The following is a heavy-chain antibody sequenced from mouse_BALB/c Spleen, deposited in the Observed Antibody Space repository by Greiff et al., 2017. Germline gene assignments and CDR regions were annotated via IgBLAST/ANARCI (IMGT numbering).Heavy chain of an antibody. CDR3: ARYYDHEDMDY. V-gene: IGHV5-17*02. CDR2: ISSGSSTI. J-gene: IGHJ4*01. Sequence: EVKLVESGGGLVQPGGSRKLSCAASGFTFSSFGMHWVRQAPEKGLEWVAYISSGSSTIYYADTVKGRFTISRDNPKNTLFLQMTSLRSEDTAMYYCARYYDHEDMDYWGQGTSVTVSS. CDR1: GFTFSSFG. D-gene: IGHD2-4*01.